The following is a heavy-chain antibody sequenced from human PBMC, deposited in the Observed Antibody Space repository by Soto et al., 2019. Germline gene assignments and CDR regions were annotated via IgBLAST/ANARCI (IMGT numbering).Heavy chain of an antibody. V-gene: IGHV3-23*01. CDR2: ISGSGGST. Sequence: EVQLLESGGGLVQPGGSLRLSCAASGFTFSSYAMSWVRQAPGQGLEWVSAISGSGGSTYYADSVKGRFTISRDNSKNTLYLQMNSLRAEDTAVYYCAKPVAGLTDAFDIWGQGTMVTVSS. CDR3: AKPVAGLTDAFDI. J-gene: IGHJ3*02. D-gene: IGHD2-8*01. CDR1: GFTFSSYA.